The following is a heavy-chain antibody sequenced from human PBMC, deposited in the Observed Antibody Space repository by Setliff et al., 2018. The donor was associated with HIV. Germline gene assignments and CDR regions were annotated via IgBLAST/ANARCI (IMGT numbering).Heavy chain of an antibody. J-gene: IGHJ4*02. CDR1: GGSITTTNYY. Sequence: NPSETLSLTCTVSGGSITTTNYYWGWVRQSPGKGLEWIGVIYYRGSAYYNLSLQSRVTLSVDTSKNSFSLHLTSVAAADTAVYFCARARGPPLPVLDFWGQGTLVTVSS. V-gene: IGHV4-39*07. CDR3: ARARGPPLPVLDF. D-gene: IGHD3-10*01. CDR2: IYYRGSA.